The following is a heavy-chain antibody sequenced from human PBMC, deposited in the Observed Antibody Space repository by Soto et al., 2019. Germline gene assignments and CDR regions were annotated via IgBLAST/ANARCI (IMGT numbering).Heavy chain of an antibody. Sequence: PSETLSLTCGVSYYSISSGYYWAWIRQPPGKGLEWLGSIYHSGSTYQNPSLSSRVTISVDTSRNKFSLRLSSVTAADTAVYYCARDRDGYNYAFDIWGQGTVVTV. CDR1: YYSISSGYY. J-gene: IGHJ3*02. CDR2: IYHSGST. V-gene: IGHV4-38-2*02. D-gene: IGHD5-12*01. CDR3: ARDRDGYNYAFDI.